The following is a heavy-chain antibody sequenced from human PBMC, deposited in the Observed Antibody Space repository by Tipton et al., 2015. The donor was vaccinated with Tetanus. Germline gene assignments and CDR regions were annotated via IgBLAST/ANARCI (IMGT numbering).Heavy chain of an antibody. J-gene: IGHJ4*02. Sequence: TLSLTCTVSGGSISSSSYYWGWIRQPPGKGLEWIGEINHSGSTNYNPSLKSRVTISVDTSKNQFSLKLSSVTAADTAVYYCARLGLNYYYGSGSFDYWGQGTLVTVSS. CDR1: GGSISSSSYY. D-gene: IGHD3-10*01. CDR3: ARLGLNYYYGSGSFDY. V-gene: IGHV4-39*07. CDR2: INHSGST.